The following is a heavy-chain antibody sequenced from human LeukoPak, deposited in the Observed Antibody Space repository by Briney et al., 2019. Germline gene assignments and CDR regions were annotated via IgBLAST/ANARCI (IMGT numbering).Heavy chain of an antibody. V-gene: IGHV3-48*04. Sequence: GGSLRLSCAASGFTFSSYSMNWVRQAPGKGLEWVSYISSSSSTIYYADSVKGRFTISRDNAKNSLYLQMNSLRAEDTAVYYCARDGYYGSGSYYNPLEAFDIWGQGTMVTVSS. CDR3: ARDGYYGSGSYYNPLEAFDI. J-gene: IGHJ3*02. D-gene: IGHD3-10*01. CDR2: ISSSSSTI. CDR1: GFTFSSYS.